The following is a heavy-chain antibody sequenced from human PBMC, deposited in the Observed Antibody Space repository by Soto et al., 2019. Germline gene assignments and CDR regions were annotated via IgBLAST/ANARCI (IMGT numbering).Heavy chain of an antibody. V-gene: IGHV4-34*01. D-gene: IGHD4-17*01. CDR1: GGSISSYS. CDR3: ARGVGEYYYYGMDV. J-gene: IGHJ6*02. Sequence: SETLSLTCTVSGGSISSYSWSWIRQPPGKGPEWIGEINHSVSTNYNPSLKSRVTISVDTSKNQFSLKLSSVTAADTAVYYCARGVGEYYYYGMDVWGQGTTVTVSS. CDR2: INHSVST.